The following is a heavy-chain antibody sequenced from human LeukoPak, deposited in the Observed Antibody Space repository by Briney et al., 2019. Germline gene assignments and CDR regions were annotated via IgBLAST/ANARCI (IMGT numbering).Heavy chain of an antibody. Sequence: GGSLRLSCAASGFTFSSYAMHWVRQAPGKGLEWVAVISYDGSNKYYADSVKGRFTISRDNAKNSLYLQMNSLRAEDTAVYYCARDLVAAAGTPGYFDYWGQGTLVTVSS. CDR3: ARDLVAAAGTPGYFDY. V-gene: IGHV3-30-3*01. J-gene: IGHJ4*02. CDR1: GFTFSSYA. D-gene: IGHD6-13*01. CDR2: ISYDGSNK.